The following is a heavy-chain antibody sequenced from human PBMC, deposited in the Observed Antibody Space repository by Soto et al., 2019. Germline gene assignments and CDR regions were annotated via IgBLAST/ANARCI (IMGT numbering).Heavy chain of an antibody. CDR3: AKARGAMVRGAAFYFDY. CDR1: GFTFTIYA. J-gene: IGHJ4*02. V-gene: IGHV3-23*01. D-gene: IGHD3-10*01. CDR2: ITGSGGST. Sequence: VGSLRLSCAASGFTFTIYAMSWVRQAPGKGLEWVSAITGSGGSTYYADSVKGRFTISRDNSKNTLYLQMNSLRAEDTAVYYCAKARGAMVRGAAFYFDYWGQGTLVTVSS.